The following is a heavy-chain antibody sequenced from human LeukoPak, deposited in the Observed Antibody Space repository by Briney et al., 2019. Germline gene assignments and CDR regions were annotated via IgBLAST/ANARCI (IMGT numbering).Heavy chain of an antibody. CDR1: GYTFTSYY. V-gene: IGHV1-46*01. J-gene: IGHJ4*02. CDR2: INPSGGST. CDR3: ARSLAAAGQLPKYYYFDS. D-gene: IGHD6-13*01. Sequence: GASVKVSCKASGYTFTSYYMHWVRQAPGQGLEWMGIINPSGGSTSYAQKFQGRVTMTRDTSTSTVYMELSSLRSEDTAVYYCARSLAAAGQLPKYYYFDSWGQGTLVTVSS.